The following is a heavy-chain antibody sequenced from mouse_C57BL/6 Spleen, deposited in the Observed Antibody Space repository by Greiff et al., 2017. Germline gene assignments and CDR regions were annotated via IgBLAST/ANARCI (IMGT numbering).Heavy chain of an antibody. D-gene: IGHD4-1*01. CDR3: ARWEETGTSWFAY. J-gene: IGHJ3*01. Sequence: QVQLQQSGAELVKPGASVKLSCKASGYTFTSYWMHWVKQRPGQGLEWIGMIHPNSGSTNYNEKFKSKATLTVDKSSSTAYMQLSSLTSEDSAVYYCARWEETGTSWFAYWGQGTLVTVSA. CDR1: GYTFTSYW. CDR2: IHPNSGST. V-gene: IGHV1-64*01.